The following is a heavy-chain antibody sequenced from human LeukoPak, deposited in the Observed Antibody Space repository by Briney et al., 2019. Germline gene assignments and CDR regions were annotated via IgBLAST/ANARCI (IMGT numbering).Heavy chain of an antibody. CDR1: GGSLTNYY. CDR3: ARRNLGDSSSWPYYYYYYMDV. Sequence: SETLSLTCTVSGGSLTNYYWSWVRQPPGKGLEWIGEINHSGSTNYNPSLKSRVTISVDTSKNQFSLKLSSVTAADAAVYYCARRNLGDSSSWPYYYYYYMDVWGKGTTVTVSS. D-gene: IGHD6-13*01. CDR2: INHSGST. J-gene: IGHJ6*03. V-gene: IGHV4-34*01.